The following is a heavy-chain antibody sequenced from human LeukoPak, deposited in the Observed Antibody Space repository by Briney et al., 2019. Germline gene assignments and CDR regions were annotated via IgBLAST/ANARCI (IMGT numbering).Heavy chain of an antibody. CDR3: ARSQQQLVGRSNYYYYYGIDV. J-gene: IGHJ6*02. V-gene: IGHV3-64*01. Sequence: GGSLRLSCAASGFTFSSYAMHWVRQAPGKGLEYVSAISSNGGSTYYANSVKGRFTIYRDNSKNTLYLQMGSLRAEDMAVYYCARSQQQLVGRSNYYYYYGIDVWGQGTTVTVSS. D-gene: IGHD6-13*01. CDR2: ISSNGGST. CDR1: GFTFSSYA.